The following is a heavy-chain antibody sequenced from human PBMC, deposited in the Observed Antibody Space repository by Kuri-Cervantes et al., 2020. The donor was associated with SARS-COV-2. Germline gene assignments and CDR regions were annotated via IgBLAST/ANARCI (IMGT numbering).Heavy chain of an antibody. CDR3: ARDLTYFDY. Sequence: ESLKISCTVSGGSISSYYWSWIRQPPGKGLEWIGYIYYSGSTNYNPSLKSRVTISVDTSKNQFSLKLSSVTAADTAVYYCARDLTYFDYWGQGTLVTVSS. CDR2: IYYSGST. J-gene: IGHJ4*02. CDR1: GGSISSYY. V-gene: IGHV4-59*01.